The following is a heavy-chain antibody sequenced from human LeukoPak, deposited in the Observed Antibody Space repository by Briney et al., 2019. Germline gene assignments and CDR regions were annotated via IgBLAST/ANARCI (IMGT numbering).Heavy chain of an antibody. CDR1: GFTFSGSA. Sequence: GGSLRLSCAASGFTFSGSAMHWVRQASGKGLEWVGRIRSKANSYATAYAASVKGRFTISRDDSKNTAYLQMNSLKTEDTAVYYCTRLLRYFGGNRFDPWGQGTLVTVSS. J-gene: IGHJ5*02. CDR3: TRLLRYFGGNRFDP. CDR2: IRSKANSYAT. D-gene: IGHD3-9*01. V-gene: IGHV3-73*01.